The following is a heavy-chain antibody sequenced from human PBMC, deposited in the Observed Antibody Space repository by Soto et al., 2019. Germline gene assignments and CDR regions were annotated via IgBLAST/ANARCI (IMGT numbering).Heavy chain of an antibody. CDR3: ASVGTDCDHRGYSLH. D-gene: IGHD3-22*01. V-gene: IGHV4-59*01. CDR2: IYYSGST. Sequence: SETLSLACTVPRGSINSYYRTCIRQSPGKGLEWIGYIYYSGSTNYNPSLTSRVTISVDTSENQFSLKLSSVTAAGTAVYYCASVGTDCDHRGYSLHWGPGTLVTVSS. CDR1: RGSINSYY. J-gene: IGHJ4*02.